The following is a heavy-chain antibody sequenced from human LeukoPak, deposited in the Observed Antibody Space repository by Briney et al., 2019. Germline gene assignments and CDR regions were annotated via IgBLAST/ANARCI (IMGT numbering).Heavy chain of an antibody. V-gene: IGHV1-18*01. CDR2: ISAYNGNT. Sequence: ASVKVSCKASGYTFTSYGISWVRHAPGQGLEWMGWISAYNGNTNYAQKLQGRVTMTTDTSTSTAYMELRSLRSDDTAVYYCARYYIAVAGREDFDYWGQGTLVTVSS. J-gene: IGHJ4*02. D-gene: IGHD6-19*01. CDR1: GYTFTSYG. CDR3: ARYYIAVAGREDFDY.